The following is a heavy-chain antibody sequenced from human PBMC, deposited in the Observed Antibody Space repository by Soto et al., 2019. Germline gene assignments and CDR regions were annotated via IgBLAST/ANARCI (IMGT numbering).Heavy chain of an antibody. CDR2: IIPIFGTA. J-gene: IGHJ2*01. V-gene: IGHV1-69*01. D-gene: IGHD3-22*01. CDR3: ARGGADYYYDSSGYYPYWYFDL. Sequence: QVQLVQSGAEVKKPGSSVKVSCKASGGTFSSYAISWVRQAPGQGIEWMGGIIPIFGTANYAQKFQGRVTITADESTSTAYMELSSLRSEDTAVYYCARGGADYYYDSSGYYPYWYFDLWGRGTLVTVSS. CDR1: GGTFSSYA.